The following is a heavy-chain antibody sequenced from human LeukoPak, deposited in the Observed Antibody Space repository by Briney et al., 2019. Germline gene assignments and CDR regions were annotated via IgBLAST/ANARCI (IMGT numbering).Heavy chain of an antibody. V-gene: IGHV1-46*01. CDR3: YSSGWENYYYYYMDV. D-gene: IGHD6-19*01. Sequence: GASVKVSCKASGYTFTSYYMHWVRQAPGQGLEWMGIINPSGGSTSYAQKFQGRVTMTRDTSTSTVYMELSSLRSEDTAVYYCYSSGWENYYYYYMDVWGKGTTVTVSS. CDR1: GYTFTSYY. CDR2: INPSGGST. J-gene: IGHJ6*03.